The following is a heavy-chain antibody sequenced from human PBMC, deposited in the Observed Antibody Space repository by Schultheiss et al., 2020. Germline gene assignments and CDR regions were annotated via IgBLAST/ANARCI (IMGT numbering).Heavy chain of an antibody. J-gene: IGHJ5*02. CDR1: GGSFSGYY. CDR2: INHSGST. CDR3: ARGGIVVVVGEPIDNWFDP. V-gene: IGHV4-34*01. D-gene: IGHD2-15*01. Sequence: SETLSLTCAVYGGSFSGYYWSWIRQPPGKGLEWIGEINHSGSTNYNPSLKSRVTISVDTSKNQFSLKLSSVTAADTAVYYCARGGIVVVVGEPIDNWFDPWGQGTLVTVSS.